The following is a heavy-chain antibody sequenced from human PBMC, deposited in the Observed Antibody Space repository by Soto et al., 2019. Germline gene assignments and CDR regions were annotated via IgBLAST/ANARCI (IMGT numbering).Heavy chain of an antibody. V-gene: IGHV5-51*01. CDR3: ARGVKRGSHSYGMDV. CDR1: GYSFSTYW. D-gene: IGHD1-26*01. Sequence: PGESLKISCKDSGYSFSTYWIAWVRQMPGKGLEWMGIIYLGDSDTRYSPSFEGQVTISLDKSISTASLQWSSLRASDTAIYYCARGVKRGSHSYGMDVWGQGTTVTV. J-gene: IGHJ6*02. CDR2: IYLGDSDT.